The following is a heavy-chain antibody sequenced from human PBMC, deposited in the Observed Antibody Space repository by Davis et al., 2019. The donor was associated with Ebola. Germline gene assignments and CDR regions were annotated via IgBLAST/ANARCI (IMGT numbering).Heavy chain of an antibody. D-gene: IGHD2-21*01. CDR1: GYTFTSYY. CDR2: SKPSGGSK. Sequence: ASVKVSCKASGYTFTSYYMHWVLPSPFTWLEWMGISKPSGGSKSYAQKFQGRVTMTRDTSTSTVYMELSSLRSEDTAVYYCASPAYCGGDCYNVYYYYGRDVWGQGTTVTVSS. V-gene: IGHV1-46*01. CDR3: ASPAYCGGDCYNVYYYYGRDV. J-gene: IGHJ6*02.